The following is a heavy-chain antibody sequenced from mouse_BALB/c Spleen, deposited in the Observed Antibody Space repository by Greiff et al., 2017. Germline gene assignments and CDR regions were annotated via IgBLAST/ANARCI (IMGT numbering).Heavy chain of an antibody. Sequence: EVKLVESGGGLVQPGGSLRLSCATSGFTFTDYYMSWVRQPPGKALEWLGFIRNKANGYTTEYSASVKGRFTISRDNSQSILYLQMNTLRAEDSATYYCARDYYGSSSAMDYWGQGTSVTVSS. CDR1: GFTFTDYY. CDR3: ARDYYGSSSAMDY. CDR2: IRNKANGYTT. D-gene: IGHD1-1*01. V-gene: IGHV7-3*02. J-gene: IGHJ4*01.